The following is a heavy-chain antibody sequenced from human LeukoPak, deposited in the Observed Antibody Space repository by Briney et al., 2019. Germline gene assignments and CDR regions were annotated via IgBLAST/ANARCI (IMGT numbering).Heavy chain of an antibody. CDR2: ISSSSSYI. CDR1: RFTFSSYS. CDR3: ARGPSGYHNT. D-gene: IGHD5-12*01. V-gene: IGHV3-21*01. J-gene: IGHJ4*02. Sequence: GGSLRLSCASSRFTFSSYSMNWVRQAPAKGLEWVSSISSSSSYIYYADSVKGRFTISRDNSKNTLYLQMNSLRAEDTAVYYCARGPSGYHNTGGQGTLVTVSS.